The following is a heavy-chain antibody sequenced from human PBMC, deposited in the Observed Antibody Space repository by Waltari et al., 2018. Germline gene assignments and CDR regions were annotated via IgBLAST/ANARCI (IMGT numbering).Heavy chain of an antibody. CDR2: IQSSSNFI. D-gene: IGHD3-10*01. V-gene: IGHV3-21*01. CDR1: GSPVSHSS. Sequence: EVQLVESGGGLVKPGESLRLYGAASGSPVSHSSMNWVRQAPGKGLEWVSSIQSSSNFIYYADAVNGRFTTSRDNGKNSLFLQMDSLRDEDTAVYYCARGPGSGSYIPDYWGQGTLVTVSS. CDR3: ARGPGSGSYIPDY. J-gene: IGHJ4*02.